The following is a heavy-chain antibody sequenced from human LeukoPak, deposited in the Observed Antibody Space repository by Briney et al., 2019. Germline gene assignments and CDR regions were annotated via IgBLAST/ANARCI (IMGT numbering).Heavy chain of an antibody. CDR3: ATEPKYYYDSSGYYH. V-gene: IGHV1-24*01. J-gene: IGHJ5*02. Sequence: ASVKVSCKASGYTFSSYAMQWVRQAPGKGLEWMGGFDPEDGETIYAQKFQGRVTMTEDTSTDTAYMELSSLRSEDTAVYYCATEPKYYYDSSGYYHWGQGTLVTVSS. CDR2: FDPEDGET. D-gene: IGHD3-22*01. CDR1: GYTFSSYA.